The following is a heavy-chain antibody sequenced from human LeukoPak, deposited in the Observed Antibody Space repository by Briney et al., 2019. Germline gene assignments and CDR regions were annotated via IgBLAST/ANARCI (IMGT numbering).Heavy chain of an antibody. D-gene: IGHD5-24*01. CDR1: GGSISSYY. J-gene: IGHJ4*02. CDR3: ARCTEEMATICSY. V-gene: IGHV4-59*01. CDR2: IYYSGST. Sequence: PSETLSLTCTVSGGSISSYYWSWIRQPPGKGLEWIGYIYYSGSTNYNPSLKSRVTISVDTSKNQFSLKLSSVTAADTAVYYCARCTEEMATICSYWGQGTLVTVSS.